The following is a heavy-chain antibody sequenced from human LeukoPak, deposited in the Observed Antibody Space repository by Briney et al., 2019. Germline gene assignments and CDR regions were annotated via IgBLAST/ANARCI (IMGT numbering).Heavy chain of an antibody. CDR3: ASSWIQLWPPGY. CDR1: GGTFSSYA. Sequence: SVKVSCKASGGTFSSYAISWVRQAPGQGLEWMGGIIPIFGTANYAQKFQGGVTITADKSTSTAYMELSSLRSEDTAVYYCASSWIQLWPPGYWGQGTLVTVSS. J-gene: IGHJ4*02. V-gene: IGHV1-69*06. D-gene: IGHD5-18*01. CDR2: IIPIFGTA.